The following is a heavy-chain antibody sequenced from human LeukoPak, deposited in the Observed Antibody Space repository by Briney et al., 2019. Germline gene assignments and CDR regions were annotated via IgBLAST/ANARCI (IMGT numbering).Heavy chain of an antibody. CDR2: ISSSKTYI. V-gene: IGHV3-21*01. CDR3: AELGITMIGGV. CDR1: GFTFSSYS. Sequence: GGSLRLSCAASGFTFSSYSMSWVRQAPGKGLEWVSSISSSKTYIYYADSVNGRFTISRDNAKNSLYLQMNSLRAEDTAVYYCAELGITMIGGVWGKGTTVTISS. D-gene: IGHD3-10*02. J-gene: IGHJ6*04.